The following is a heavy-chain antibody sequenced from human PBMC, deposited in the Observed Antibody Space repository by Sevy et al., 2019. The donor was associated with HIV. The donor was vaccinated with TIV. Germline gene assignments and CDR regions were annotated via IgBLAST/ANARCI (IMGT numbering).Heavy chain of an antibody. J-gene: IGHJ3*02. CDR2: ISSSGSTI. CDR1: GFTFSSYE. Sequence: GGSLRLSCAASGFTFSSYEMNWVRQAPGKGLEWVSYISSSGSTIYYADSVKGRFTISRDNAKNSLYLQMNSLRAEDTALYHCARSTYYYDTTGYGAFDIWGQGTMVTVSS. CDR3: ARSTYYYDTTGYGAFDI. D-gene: IGHD3-22*01. V-gene: IGHV3-48*03.